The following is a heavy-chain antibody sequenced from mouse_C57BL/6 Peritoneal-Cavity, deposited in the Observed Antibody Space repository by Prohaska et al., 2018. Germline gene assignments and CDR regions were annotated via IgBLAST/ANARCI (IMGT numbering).Heavy chain of an antibody. J-gene: IGHJ1*03. CDR2: INSDGSAI. V-gene: IGHV11-2*01. Sequence: EVQLLETGGGLVQPGGSRGLSCERSGFTFSGFWMSWVRQTPGKTLEWIGDINSDGSAINYAPSIKDRFTIFRDNDKSTLYLQMSNVRSEDTAAYFCGRDGNDWYFDVWGT. D-gene: IGHD2-1*01. CDR3: GRDGNDWYFDV. CDR1: GFTFSGFW.